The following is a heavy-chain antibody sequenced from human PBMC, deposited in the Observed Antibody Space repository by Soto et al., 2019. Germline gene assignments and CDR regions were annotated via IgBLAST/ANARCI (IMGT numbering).Heavy chain of an antibody. CDR1: GFTFSDYY. Sequence: QVQLVESGGGLVKPGGSLRLSCAASGFTFSDYYMSWIRQAPGKGLEWVAVIWYDGSNKYYADSVKGRFTISRDNSKNTLYLQMNSLRAEDTAVYYCARDYGDEYSGSVDYWGQGTLVTVSS. D-gene: IGHD1-26*01. J-gene: IGHJ4*02. V-gene: IGHV3-33*08. CDR3: ARDYGDEYSGSVDY. CDR2: IWYDGSNK.